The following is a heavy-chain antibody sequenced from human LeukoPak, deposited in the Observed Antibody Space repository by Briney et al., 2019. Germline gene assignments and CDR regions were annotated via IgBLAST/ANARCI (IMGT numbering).Heavy chain of an antibody. D-gene: IGHD6-13*01. CDR3: ARVAADRIYYFDY. CDR2: ISYDGSNK. CDR1: GFTFSSYA. J-gene: IGHJ4*02. Sequence: GGSLRLSCAASGFTFSSYAMHWVRQAPGKGLEWVAVISYDGSNKYYADSVKGRFTISRDNAKNTLYLQMNSLRAEDTAVYYCARVAADRIYYFDYGAQGTLVTVSS. V-gene: IGHV3-30-3*01.